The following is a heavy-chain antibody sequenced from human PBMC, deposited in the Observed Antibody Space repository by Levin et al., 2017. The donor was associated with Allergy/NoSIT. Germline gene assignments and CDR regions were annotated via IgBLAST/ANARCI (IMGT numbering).Heavy chain of an antibody. CDR1: GYTFTSYY. D-gene: IGHD6-6*01. CDR2: LSPTNGVT. CDR3: ARDVPHNAFDI. V-gene: IGHV1-46*01. Sequence: GASVKVSCKASGYTFTSYYLHWVRQAPGQGLEWMGVLSPTNGVTTYAQKFQGRVSVTRDTSTGTLYMELSSLRSEDTAVYYCARDVPHNAFDIWGQGTMVTVSS. J-gene: IGHJ3*02.